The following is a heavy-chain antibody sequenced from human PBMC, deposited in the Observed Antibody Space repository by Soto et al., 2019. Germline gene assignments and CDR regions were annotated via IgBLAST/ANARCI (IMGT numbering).Heavy chain of an antibody. CDR2: ISYDGSNK. V-gene: IGHV3-30*18. J-gene: IGHJ4*02. CDR1: GFTFSSYG. Sequence: GGSLRLSCAASGFTFSSYGMHWVRQAPGKGLEWVAVISYDGSNKYYADSVKGRFTISRDNSKNTLYLQMNSLRAEDTAVYYCAKDGIAAAGTDYWGQGTLVTVSS. CDR3: AKDGIAAAGTDY. D-gene: IGHD6-13*01.